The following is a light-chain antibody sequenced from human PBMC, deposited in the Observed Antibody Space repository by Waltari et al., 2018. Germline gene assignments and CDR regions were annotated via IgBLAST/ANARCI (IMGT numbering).Light chain of an antibody. CDR1: QSVSSN. J-gene: IGKJ1*01. V-gene: IGKV3-15*01. CDR2: GAS. CDR3: QQYNDWPRT. Sequence: EIVMTQSPVTLSVSPGDRATLSCRASQSVSSNLAWYHQKPGQSPMPLIYGASTRATGIAARFSGSGSETEFTLTISSLQSEDFALYYCQQYNDWPRTFGQGTKVEV.